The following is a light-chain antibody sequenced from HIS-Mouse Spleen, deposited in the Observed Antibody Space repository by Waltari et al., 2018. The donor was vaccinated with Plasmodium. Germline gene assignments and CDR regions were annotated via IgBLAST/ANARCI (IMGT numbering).Light chain of an antibody. CDR3: YSTDSSGNHRV. CDR1: ALPKKY. J-gene: IGLJ3*02. Sequence: SYELTPPPSVSVSPGTTARTTCPGDALPKKYAYWYHHKSGQAPVLVIYEDSKRPSRIPERFSGSSSGTMATLTISGAQVEDEADYYCYSTDSSGNHRVFGGGTKLTVL. V-gene: IGLV3-10*01. CDR2: EDS.